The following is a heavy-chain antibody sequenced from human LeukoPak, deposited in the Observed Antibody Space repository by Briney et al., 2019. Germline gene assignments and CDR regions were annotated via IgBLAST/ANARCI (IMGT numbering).Heavy chain of an antibody. Sequence: GGSLRLSCAASGFTFSNYQMSWVRQAPGKEPPWVAGIRGSSIAYADSVKGRFIISRDNAKSSLYLQLNSLRDEDMAVYYCVRGGDAYASDWFDAWGQGTLVTVSS. V-gene: IGHV3-48*03. CDR1: GFTFSNYQ. J-gene: IGHJ5*02. D-gene: IGHD3-10*01. CDR3: VRGGDAYASDWFDA. CDR2: IRGSSI.